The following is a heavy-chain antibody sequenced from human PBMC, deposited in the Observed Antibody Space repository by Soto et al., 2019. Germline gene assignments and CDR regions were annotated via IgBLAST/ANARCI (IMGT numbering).Heavy chain of an antibody. Sequence: PSETLSLTCTVSGGSISSSSYYWGWIRQPPGKGLEWIGSIYYSGSTYYNPSLKSRVTISVDTSKNQFSLKLSSVTAADTAVYYCARLGGRIGPFRFDPWGQGTLVTVS. CDR2: IYYSGST. V-gene: IGHV4-39*01. CDR3: ARLGGRIGPFRFDP. D-gene: IGHD3-16*01. CDR1: GGSISSSSYY. J-gene: IGHJ5*02.